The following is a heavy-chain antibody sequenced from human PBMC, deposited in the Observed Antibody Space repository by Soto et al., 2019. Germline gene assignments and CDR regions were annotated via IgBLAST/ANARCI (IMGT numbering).Heavy chain of an antibody. CDR3: ARDYYDSSGYSYYYYGMDV. Sequence: SVKVSCKASGGTFSSYAISWVRQAPGQGLEWMGGIIPIFGTANYAQKFQGRVTITADESTSTAYMELSSLRSEDTAVYYCARDYYDSSGYSYYYYGMDVWGQGTTVTVSS. CDR1: GGTFSSYA. CDR2: IIPIFGTA. V-gene: IGHV1-69*13. D-gene: IGHD3-22*01. J-gene: IGHJ6*02.